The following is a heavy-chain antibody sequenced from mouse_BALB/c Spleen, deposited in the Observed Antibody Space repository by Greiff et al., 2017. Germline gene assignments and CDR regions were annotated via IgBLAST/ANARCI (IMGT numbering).Heavy chain of an antibody. CDR1: GYSITSDYA. J-gene: IGHJ4*01. V-gene: IGHV3-2*02. D-gene: IGHD2-1*01. CDR3: ARRDEGNYGYAMDY. Sequence: EVMLVESGPGLVKPSQSLSLTCTVTGYSITSDYAWNWIRQFPGNKLEWMGYISYSGSTSYNPSLKSRISITRDTSKNQFFLQLNSVTTEDTATYYCARRDEGNYGYAMDYWGQGTSVTVSS. CDR2: ISYSGST.